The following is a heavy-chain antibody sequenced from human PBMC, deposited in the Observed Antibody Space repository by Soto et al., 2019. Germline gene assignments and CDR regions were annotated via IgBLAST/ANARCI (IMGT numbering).Heavy chain of an antibody. D-gene: IGHD3-3*01. V-gene: IGHV5-51*01. J-gene: IGHJ5*02. CDR3: ARLEPLEWLLRNWFDP. Sequence: PGESLKISCKGSGYSLTSYWIGWVRQMPGKGLEWMGIIYPGDSDTRYSPSFQGQVTISADKSISTAYLQWSSLKASDTAMYYCARLEPLEWLLRNWFDPWGQGTLVTVSS. CDR1: GYSLTSYW. CDR2: IYPGDSDT.